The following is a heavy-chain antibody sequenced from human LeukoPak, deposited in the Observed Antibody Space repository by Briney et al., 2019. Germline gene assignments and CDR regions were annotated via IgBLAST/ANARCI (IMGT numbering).Heavy chain of an antibody. J-gene: IGHJ4*02. CDR1: GFTVSSNS. V-gene: IGHV3-53*01. Sequence: GGSLRLSCTVSGFTVSSNSMSWVRQAPGKGLEWVSFIYSAGSTHYSDSVKGRFTISIDNSKNTLYLQMNSLRAEDTAVYYCTSPGWELLGDEMADYWGQGTLVTVSS. D-gene: IGHD1-26*01. CDR3: TSPGWELLGDEMADY. CDR2: IYSAGST.